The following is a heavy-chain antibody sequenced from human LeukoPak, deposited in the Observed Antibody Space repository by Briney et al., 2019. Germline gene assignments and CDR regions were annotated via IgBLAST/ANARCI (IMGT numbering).Heavy chain of an antibody. Sequence: SETLSLTCTVSGGSISTSSNYWGWIRQPPGKGLEWIGEINHSGSTNYNPSLKSRVTISVDTSKNQFSLKLSSVTAADTAVYYCARGGVVRYYDSSGYYLRRNNFDYWGQGTLVTVSS. CDR1: GGSISTSSNY. V-gene: IGHV4-39*07. CDR2: INHSGST. CDR3: ARGGVVRYYDSSGYYLRRNNFDY. D-gene: IGHD3-22*01. J-gene: IGHJ4*02.